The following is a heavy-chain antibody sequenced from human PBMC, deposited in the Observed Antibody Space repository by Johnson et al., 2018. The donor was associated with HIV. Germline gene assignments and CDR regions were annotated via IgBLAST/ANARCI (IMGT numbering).Heavy chain of an antibody. D-gene: IGHD2-15*01. CDR2: ISGSGSTI. CDR3: VRDTGYCSGGRCDDAFDI. V-gene: IGHV3-11*01. J-gene: IGHJ3*02. Sequence: QVQLVESGGGVVQSGRSLRLSCAASGFIVSSNCMTWVRQAPGKGLEWVSAISGSGSTIYYADSVKGRFTISRDNAKNSMYLQMNSLRVEDTALYYCVRDTGYCSGGRCDDAFDIWGHGTMVTVSS. CDR1: GFIVSSNC.